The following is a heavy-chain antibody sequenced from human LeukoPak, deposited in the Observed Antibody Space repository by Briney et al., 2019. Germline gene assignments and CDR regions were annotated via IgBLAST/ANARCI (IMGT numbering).Heavy chain of an antibody. CDR3: ASHYDILTAYAFDI. CDR2: IYPGDSDT. CDR1: GYSFTSYW. Sequence: RRGESLKISCKGSGYSFTSYWIGWVRQMPGKGLEWMGIIYPGDSDTRYSPSFQGQVTISADKSISTAYLQWSSLKASDTAMYYCASHYDILTAYAFDIWGQGTMVSVSS. J-gene: IGHJ3*02. D-gene: IGHD3-9*01. V-gene: IGHV5-51*01.